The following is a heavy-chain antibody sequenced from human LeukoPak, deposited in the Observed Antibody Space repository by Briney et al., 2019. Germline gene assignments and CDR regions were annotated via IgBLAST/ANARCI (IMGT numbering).Heavy chain of an antibody. V-gene: IGHV4-59*11. J-gene: IGHJ5*02. Sequence: PSETLSLTCTVSGGSIYSHHWSWIRQPPGKGQEGIGYIFYTGSTNYNPSLNSRVTISVDTLKNQFSLKLNSMTAADTAVYYCARGSNWFDPWGQGTLVTVSS. CDR1: GGSIYSHH. CDR3: ARGSNWFDP. CDR2: IFYTGST.